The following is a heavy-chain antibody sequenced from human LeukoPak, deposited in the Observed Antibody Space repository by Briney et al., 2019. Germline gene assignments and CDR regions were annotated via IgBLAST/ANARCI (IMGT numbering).Heavy chain of an antibody. V-gene: IGHV4-4*02. Sequence: SETLSLTCAVSGDSISSRNWWNWVRQPPGKGLDWIGEISHGGSTKYNPSLKNRVTISKDNSKNEFSLKLNSVTAADTAVYYCARSAGWWSLDYWGQGTLVTVSS. CDR2: ISHGGST. CDR3: ARSAGWWSLDY. D-gene: IGHD2-8*02. J-gene: IGHJ4*02. CDR1: GDSISSRNW.